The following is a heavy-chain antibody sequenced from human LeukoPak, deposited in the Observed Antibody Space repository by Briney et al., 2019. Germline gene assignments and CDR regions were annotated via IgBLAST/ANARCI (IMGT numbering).Heavy chain of an antibody. CDR1: GGTFSRYA. D-gene: IGHD2-15*01. J-gene: IGHJ4*02. CDR2: IIPIFGTA. Sequence: ASVKVSCKASGGTFSRYAISWVRQAPGQGLEWMGGIIPIFGTANYAQKFQGRVTITADESTSTAYMELSSLRSEDTAVYYSARVGRVVGQPVFDYWGQGTLVTVSS. CDR3: ARVGRVVGQPVFDY. V-gene: IGHV1-69*13.